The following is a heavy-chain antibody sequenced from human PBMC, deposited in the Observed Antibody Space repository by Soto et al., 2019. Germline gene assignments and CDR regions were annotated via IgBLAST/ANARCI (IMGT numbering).Heavy chain of an antibody. CDR3: AKDRRGVMDV. CDR2: VSGSGGST. V-gene: IGHV3-23*01. Sequence: EVQLLESGGGLVQPGGSLRLSCAASGFTFSSYDMSWVRQAPGKGLEWVSAVSGSGGSTYYADSVKGRFTISRDNAKNTLYLQMNSLRAEDTAVYYCAKDRRGVMDVWGQGTTVTVSS. D-gene: IGHD3-10*01. J-gene: IGHJ6*02. CDR1: GFTFSSYD.